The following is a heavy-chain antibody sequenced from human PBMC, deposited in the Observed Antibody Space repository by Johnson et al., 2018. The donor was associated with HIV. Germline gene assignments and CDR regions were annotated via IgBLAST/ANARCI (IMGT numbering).Heavy chain of an antibody. CDR3: ARDKLELLGAFDI. V-gene: IGHV3-30-3*01. CDR1: GFTFSSYA. CDR2: ISYDGSNK. D-gene: IGHD1-26*01. J-gene: IGHJ3*02. Sequence: QEQLVESGGGVVKPGRSLRLSCAASGFTFSSYAMHWVRQAPGKGLEWVAVISYDGSNKYYADSVKGRFTISRDNSKNTLYLQMNSLRTEDTAVYYCARDKLELLGAFDIWGQGTMVTVSS.